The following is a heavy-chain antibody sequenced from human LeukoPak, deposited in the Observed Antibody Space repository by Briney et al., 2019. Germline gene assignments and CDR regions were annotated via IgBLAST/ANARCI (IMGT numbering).Heavy chain of an antibody. D-gene: IGHD3-22*01. Sequence: PGGSLRLSCAASGFTFSSYWMHWVRQAPGKGLVWVSRINSDGSSTSYADSVKGRFTISRDNAKNTLYLQMNSPRAEDTAVYYCARALPYYDSSGYQDYWGQGTLVTVSS. J-gene: IGHJ4*02. V-gene: IGHV3-74*01. CDR2: INSDGSST. CDR3: ARALPYYDSSGYQDY. CDR1: GFTFSSYW.